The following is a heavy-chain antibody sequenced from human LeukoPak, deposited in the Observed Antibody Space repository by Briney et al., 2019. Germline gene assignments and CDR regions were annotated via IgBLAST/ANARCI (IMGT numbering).Heavy chain of an antibody. J-gene: IGHJ4*02. CDR1: GYTFTNYY. CDR2: ISAYNGNT. D-gene: IGHD3-10*01. V-gene: IGHV1-18*01. Sequence: ASVKVSCKASGYTFTNYYMHWVRQAPGQGLEWMGWISAYNGNTNYAQKLQGRVTMTTDTSTSTAYMELRSLRSDDTAVYYCARDSDGSGSYYSRGWFLSFDYWGQGTLVTVSS. CDR3: ARDSDGSGSYYSRGWFLSFDY.